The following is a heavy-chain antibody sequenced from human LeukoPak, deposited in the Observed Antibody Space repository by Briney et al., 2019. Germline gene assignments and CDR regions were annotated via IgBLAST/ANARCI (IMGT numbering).Heavy chain of an antibody. CDR2: IYYSGST. CDR3: ASRFAAMATPFDY. Sequence: SETLSLTCTVSGGSISSYYWTWIRQPPGKGLEWIGYIYYSGSTNYNPSLKSRVTISVDTSKNQFSLKLSSVTAADTAVYYCASRFAAMATPFDYWGQGTLVTVSS. J-gene: IGHJ4*02. D-gene: IGHD5-18*01. CDR1: GGSISSYY. V-gene: IGHV4-59*01.